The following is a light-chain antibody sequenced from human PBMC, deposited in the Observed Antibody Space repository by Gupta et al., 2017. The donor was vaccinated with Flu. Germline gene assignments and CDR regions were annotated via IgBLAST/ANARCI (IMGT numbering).Light chain of an antibody. CDR1: SDSGSTGYY. CDR2: STN. J-gene: IGLJ3*02. CDR3: VLYMGSGISV. Sequence: TGTLTCGLSSDSGSTGYYPSWDQQTPGQAPRTLIYSTNTRSSGVPDRFSGSILGNKAALTITGAQADDESDYYCVLYMGSGISVFGGGTKLTV. V-gene: IGLV8-61*01.